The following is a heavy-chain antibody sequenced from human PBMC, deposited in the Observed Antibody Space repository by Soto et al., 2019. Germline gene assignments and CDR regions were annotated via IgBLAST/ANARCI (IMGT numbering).Heavy chain of an antibody. D-gene: IGHD1-7*01. V-gene: IGHV1-8*01. CDR2: MNPNSGNT. J-gene: IGHJ6*02. CDR3: ARYNWNYPYYYYGMDV. CDR1: GYTFTSYD. Sequence: ASVKVSCKASGYTFTSYDINWARQATGQGLEWMGWMNPNSGNTGYAQKFQGRVTMTRNTSISTAYMELSSLRSEDTAVYYCARYNWNYPYYYYGMDVWGQGTTVTVSS.